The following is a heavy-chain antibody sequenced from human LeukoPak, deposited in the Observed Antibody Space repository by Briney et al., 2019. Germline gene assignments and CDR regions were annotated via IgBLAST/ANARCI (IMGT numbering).Heavy chain of an antibody. J-gene: IGHJ4*02. D-gene: IGHD3-9*01. Sequence: SETLSLTCAVYGGSFNGYYWSWIPQPPGKGLEWSWEIKHIGGTKYNPSPKSRVTISVDTSKNQFSLKLSSVTAADTAVYYCARETPRYYDILTGPFDYWGQGTLVTVSS. CDR3: ARETPRYYDILTGPFDY. CDR1: GGSFNGYY. CDR2: IKHIGGT. V-gene: IGHV4-34*01.